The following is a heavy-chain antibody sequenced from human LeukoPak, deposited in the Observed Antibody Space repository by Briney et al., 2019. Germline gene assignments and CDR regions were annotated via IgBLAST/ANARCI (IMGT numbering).Heavy chain of an antibody. D-gene: IGHD5-18*01. CDR3: ARGGYSYSFDY. CDR1: GFTFSSYA. Sequence: PGGSLRLSCAASGFTFSSYAMTWVRQAPGKGLEWISVIYIDGTTYYADSVKGRFTISRDQANNTLYLQMNTLRDEDTAGYYCARGGYSYSFDYWGQGTLVTVSS. CDR2: IYIDGTT. J-gene: IGHJ4*02. V-gene: IGHV3-53*01.